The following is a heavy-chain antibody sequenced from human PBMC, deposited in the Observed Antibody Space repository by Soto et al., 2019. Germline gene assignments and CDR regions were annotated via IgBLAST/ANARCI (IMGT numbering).Heavy chain of an antibody. CDR1: GGSISSSSYY. J-gene: IGHJ4*02. CDR3: ATLWFGEGNY. D-gene: IGHD3-10*01. Sequence: QLQLQESGPGLVKPSETLSLTCTVSGGSISSSSYYWGWIRQPPGKGLEWIGSIYYSGSTYYNPSLKSRVTMSVYTSNNQFSLKPSSVTAADTGVYFCATLWFGEGNYWGQGTLVTVSS. V-gene: IGHV4-39*01. CDR2: IYYSGST.